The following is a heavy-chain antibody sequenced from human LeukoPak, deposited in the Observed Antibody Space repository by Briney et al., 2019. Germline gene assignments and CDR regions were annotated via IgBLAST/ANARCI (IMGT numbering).Heavy chain of an antibody. CDR2: ISGYTGHT. V-gene: IGHV1-18*04. J-gene: IGHJ4*02. D-gene: IGHD6-19*01. CDR3: ARGPGIAGAGVFDY. CDR1: GYTFTSYG. Sequence: ASVKVSCKASGYTFTSYGINWVRQAPGQGLEWLGWISGYTGHTNYVQKIQGRVTMTTDTSTNTAYMELRSLRSDDTAVYYCARGPGIAGAGVFDYWGQGRLVTVSS.